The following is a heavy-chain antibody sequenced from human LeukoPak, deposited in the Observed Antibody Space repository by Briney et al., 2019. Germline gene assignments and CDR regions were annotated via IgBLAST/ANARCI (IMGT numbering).Heavy chain of an antibody. V-gene: IGHV1-18*01. CDR2: ISAYNGNT. CDR1: GYTFTSYA. CDR3: ARDLPTSVATISFNYYYYGMDV. J-gene: IGHJ6*02. D-gene: IGHD5-12*01. Sequence: ASVKVSCKASGYTFTSYAISWVRQATGQGLEWMGWISAYNGNTNYAQKLQGRVTMTTDTSTSTAYMELRSLRSDDTAVYYCARDLPTSVATISFNYYYYGMDVWGQGTTVTVSS.